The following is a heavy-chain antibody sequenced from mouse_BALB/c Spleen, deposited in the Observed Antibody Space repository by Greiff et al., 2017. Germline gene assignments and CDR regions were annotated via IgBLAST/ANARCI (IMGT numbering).Heavy chain of an antibody. Sequence: QVHVKQSGAELARPGASVKLSCKASGYTFTSYWMQWVKQRPGQGLEWIGAIYPGDGDTRYTQKFKGKATLTADKSSSTAYMQLSSLASEDSAVYYCARRPDAMDYWGQGTSVTVSS. V-gene: IGHV1-87*01. CDR3: ARRPDAMDY. CDR1: GYTFTSYW. CDR2: IYPGDGDT. J-gene: IGHJ4*01.